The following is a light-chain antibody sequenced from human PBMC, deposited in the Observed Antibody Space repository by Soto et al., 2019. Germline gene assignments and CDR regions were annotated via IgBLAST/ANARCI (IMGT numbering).Light chain of an antibody. CDR3: CSYAGTYWV. Sequence: QSVLTQPRSVSGSPGQSVTISCTGTSNDVGGYNYVSWIKQHPGKVPKLMVYDVSYRPSVVPDRFSGSKSGNTASLTISGLQADDEGDYYCCSYAGTYWVFGGGTKVTVL. V-gene: IGLV2-11*01. CDR2: DVS. J-gene: IGLJ3*02. CDR1: SNDVGGYNY.